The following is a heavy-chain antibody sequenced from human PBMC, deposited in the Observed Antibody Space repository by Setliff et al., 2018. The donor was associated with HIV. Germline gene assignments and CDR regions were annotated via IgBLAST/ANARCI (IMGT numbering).Heavy chain of an antibody. CDR1: GGSFSTYY. CDR3: ARDSGTTVRGARAVWFDP. J-gene: IGHJ5*02. V-gene: IGHV4-34*01. CDR2: INLGGST. Sequence: SETLSLTCAVYGGSFSTYYWGWIRQPPGKGLEWIGEINLGGSTNYKASLKSRVTISVDKSKNQFSLKLSSVTAADTAVYYCARDSGTTVRGARAVWFDPGGQGTLVTVSS. D-gene: IGHD3-10*01.